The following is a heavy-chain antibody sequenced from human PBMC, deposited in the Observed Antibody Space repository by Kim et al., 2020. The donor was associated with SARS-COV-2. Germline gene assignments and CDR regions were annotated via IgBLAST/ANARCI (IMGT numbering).Heavy chain of an antibody. CDR3: AKDTAAVAGTYYYDSSGYLGWYFDL. J-gene: IGHJ2*01. Sequence: GGSLRLSCAASGFTFSSYAMSWVRQAPGKGLEWVSAISGSGGSTYYADSVKGRFTISRDNSKNTLYLQMNSLRAEDTAVYYCAKDTAAVAGTYYYDSSGYLGWYFDLWGRGTLVTVSS. CDR1: GFTFSSYA. D-gene: IGHD3-22*01. CDR2: ISGSGGST. V-gene: IGHV3-23*01.